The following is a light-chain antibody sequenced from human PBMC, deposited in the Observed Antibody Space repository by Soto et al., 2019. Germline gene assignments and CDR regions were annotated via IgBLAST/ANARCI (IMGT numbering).Light chain of an antibody. Sequence: EIVLSQSPGTLSLSPGDRATLSCRASQSVSSTYLAWYQQKPGQAPRLLLFGASNRATGIPDRFSGSVSGTDFILTITRLEPEDFAVYYCHQYSGQPYTFGQGTKLEI. CDR1: QSVSSTY. CDR3: HQYSGQPYT. CDR2: GAS. J-gene: IGKJ2*01. V-gene: IGKV3-20*01.